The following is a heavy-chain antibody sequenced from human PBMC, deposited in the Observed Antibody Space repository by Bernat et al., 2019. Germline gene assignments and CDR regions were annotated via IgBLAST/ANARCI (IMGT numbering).Heavy chain of an antibody. V-gene: IGHV3-11*06. CDR2: ISSSSYT. CDR3: ARDGDYGDYSGWFDP. D-gene: IGHD4-17*01. CDR1: GFTFSDYY. Sequence: QVQLVESGGGMVKPGGSLRLSCAASGFTFSDYYMSWIRQAPGKGLEWVSYISSSSYTNSPDSVKGRFTISRDNAKNSLYLHMNSLRAEDTAVYYCARDGDYGDYSGWFDPWGQGTLVTVSS. J-gene: IGHJ5*02.